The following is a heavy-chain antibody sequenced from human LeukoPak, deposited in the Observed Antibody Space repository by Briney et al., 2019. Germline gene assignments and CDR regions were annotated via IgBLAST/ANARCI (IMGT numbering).Heavy chain of an antibody. V-gene: IGHV3-9*01. Sequence: GGSLRLSCAASGFTFDDYAMHWVRQAPGKGLEWVSGISWNSGSIGYADSVKGRFTISRDNAKNSLYLQMNSLRAEDTALYYCARRYYGSGSYYNYWGQGTLVTVSS. CDR3: ARRYYGSGSYYNY. CDR1: GFTFDDYA. J-gene: IGHJ4*02. CDR2: ISWNSGSI. D-gene: IGHD3-10*01.